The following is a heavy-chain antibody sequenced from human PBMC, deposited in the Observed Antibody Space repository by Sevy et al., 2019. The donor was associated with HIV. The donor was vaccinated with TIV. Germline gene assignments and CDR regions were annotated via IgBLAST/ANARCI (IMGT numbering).Heavy chain of an antibody. CDR2: INEDGSRL. CDR3: ARDRAYSALDY. Sequence: GGSLRLSCVASGFTFSGSWMTWVRQAPGKGLERIAFINEDGSRLGYGDSVRRRFTISRENTKNSLYLQMNSLRAEDTAVYFCARDRAYSALDYWGQGTLVTVSS. V-gene: IGHV3-7*01. CDR1: GFTFSGSW. J-gene: IGHJ4*02. D-gene: IGHD5-18*01.